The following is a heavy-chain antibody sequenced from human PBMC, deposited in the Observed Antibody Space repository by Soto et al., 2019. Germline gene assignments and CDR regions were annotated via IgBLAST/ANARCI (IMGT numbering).Heavy chain of an antibody. J-gene: IGHJ4*02. D-gene: IGHD6-19*01. CDR2: INPNSGGT. CDR1: GYTFTGYY. V-gene: IGHV1-2*04. CDR3: ARGGYSSGWYTFDY. Sequence: EASVKVSCKASGYTFTGYYMHWVRQAPGQGLEWMGWINPNSGGTNYAQKFQGWVTMTRDTSISTAYMELSRLRSDDTAVYYCARGGYSSGWYTFDYWGQGTLVTVSS.